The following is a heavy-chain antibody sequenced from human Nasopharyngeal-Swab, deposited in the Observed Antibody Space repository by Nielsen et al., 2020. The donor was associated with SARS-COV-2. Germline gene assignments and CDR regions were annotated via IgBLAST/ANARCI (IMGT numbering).Heavy chain of an antibody. Sequence: SETLSLTCTVSGGSISSFYWSWIRQPPGKGLEWIGYIYYSGSTNYNPSLKSRVTTSVDTSKNQFSLKLSSVTAADTAVYYCAGMGCPNGVCEGRFDPWGQGTLVTVSS. CDR3: AGMGCPNGVCEGRFDP. CDR2: IYYSGST. V-gene: IGHV4-59*01. CDR1: GGSISSFY. D-gene: IGHD2-8*01. J-gene: IGHJ5*02.